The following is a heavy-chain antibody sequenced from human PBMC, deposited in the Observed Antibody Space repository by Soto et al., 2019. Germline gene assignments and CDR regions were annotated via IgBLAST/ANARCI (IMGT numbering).Heavy chain of an antibody. V-gene: IGHV3-49*03. CDR3: TRVTVVVVAATQVSGPPWFDP. D-gene: IGHD2-15*01. CDR2: IRSKAYGGTT. J-gene: IGHJ5*02. Sequence: PGGSLRLSCTASGFTFGDYAMSWFRQAPGKGLEWVGFIRSKAYGGTTEYAASVKDRFTISRDDSKSIAYLQMNSLKTEDTAVYYCTRVTVVVVAATQVSGPPWFDPWGQGTLVTVSS. CDR1: GFTFGDYA.